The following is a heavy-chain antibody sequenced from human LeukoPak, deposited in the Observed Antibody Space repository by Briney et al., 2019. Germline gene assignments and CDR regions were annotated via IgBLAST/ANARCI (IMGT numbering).Heavy chain of an antibody. D-gene: IGHD3-16*01. V-gene: IGHV3-21*01. CDR3: ARDAGSYYDYVWGSGPYDY. J-gene: IGHJ4*02. CDR2: ISSSRSYI. Sequence: PGGSLRLSCAASGFTFSSYSMNWVRQAPGKGLEWVSSISSSRSYIYYADSVKGRFTISRGNAKNSLYLQMNSLRAEDTAVYYCARDAGSYYDYVWGSGPYDYWGQGTLVTVSS. CDR1: GFTFSSYS.